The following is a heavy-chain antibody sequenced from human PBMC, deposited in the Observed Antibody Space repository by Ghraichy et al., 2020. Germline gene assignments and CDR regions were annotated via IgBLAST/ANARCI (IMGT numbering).Heavy chain of an antibody. V-gene: IGHV4-59*08. CDR1: GGSISSYY. Sequence: SETLSLTCTVSGGSISSYYWSWIRQPPGKGLEWIGYIYYSGSTNYNPSLKSRVTISVDTSKNQFSLKLSSVTAADTAVYYCARLSIFGVDYIPTEDYWGQGTLVTVSS. J-gene: IGHJ4*02. D-gene: IGHD3-3*02. CDR2: IYYSGST. CDR3: ARLSIFGVDYIPTEDY.